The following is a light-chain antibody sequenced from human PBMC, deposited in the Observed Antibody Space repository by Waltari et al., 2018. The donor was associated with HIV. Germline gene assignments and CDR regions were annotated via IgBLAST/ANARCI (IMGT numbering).Light chain of an antibody. V-gene: IGLV3-10*01. CDR3: YSVDSSGSRGV. J-gene: IGLJ2*01. CDR2: EDS. Sequence: SSELTQPLSVSVSPGPTARITCSGDALPKKYAYWYQQKSGQAPVLVIDEDSKRPSGIPERFSGSRSGTMATLTISGAQVQDETDYYCYSVDSSGSRGVFGGGTKLTVL. CDR1: ALPKKY.